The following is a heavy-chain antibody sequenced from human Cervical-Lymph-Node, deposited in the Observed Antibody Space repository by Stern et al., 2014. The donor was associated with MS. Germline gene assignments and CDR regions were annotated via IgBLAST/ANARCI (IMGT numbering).Heavy chain of an antibody. V-gene: IGHV3-33*01. Sequence: MQLVESAGGVVQPGRSLRLSCAASGFSFSRYAMHWVRQAPGKGLEWVALIWYDGSNPYYADSVTGRFTISRDNFKNTLYLQMNSLRAEDTAVYYCASAYSSSHYYFDYWGQGTLVTVSS. J-gene: IGHJ4*02. D-gene: IGHD6-13*01. CDR2: IWYDGSNP. CDR1: GFSFSRYA. CDR3: ASAYSSSHYYFDY.